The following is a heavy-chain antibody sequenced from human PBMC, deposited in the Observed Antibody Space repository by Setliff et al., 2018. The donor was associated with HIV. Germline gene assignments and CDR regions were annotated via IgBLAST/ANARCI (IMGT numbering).Heavy chain of an antibody. CDR3: VRDQGGGNLDY. J-gene: IGHJ4*02. CDR2: MNPNIDNT. V-gene: IGHV1-8*02. CDR1: GYTFTSYG. Sequence: ASVKVSCKASGYTFTSYGISWVRQAPGQGLEWMGWMNPNIDNTGYAQKFQGRVIMTRNTSISTAYMELTSLRSEDTAVFYCVRDQGGGNLDYWGQGTLVTVSS. D-gene: IGHD2-2*01.